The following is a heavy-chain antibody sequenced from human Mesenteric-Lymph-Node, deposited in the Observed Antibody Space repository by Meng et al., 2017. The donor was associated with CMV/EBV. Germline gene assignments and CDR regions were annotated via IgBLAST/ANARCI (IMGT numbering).Heavy chain of an antibody. D-gene: IGHD6-6*01. CDR3: TSLFLASLNSSSSSGY. CDR1: GLSFSSYA. V-gene: IGHV3-23*01. J-gene: IGHJ4*02. Sequence: GESLKISCAASGLSFSSYAMSWVRQAPGKGLEWLSVITGSGGSTYYADSVKGRFTISRDNSKNTLYLQMNSLRAEDTAVYYCTSLFLASLNSSSSSGYWGQGTLVTVSS. CDR2: ITGSGGST.